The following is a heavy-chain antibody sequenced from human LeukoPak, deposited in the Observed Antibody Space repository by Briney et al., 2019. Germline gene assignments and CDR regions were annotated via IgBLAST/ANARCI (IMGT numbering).Heavy chain of an antibody. CDR2: IWYDGSNK. Sequence: GGSLRLSCAASGFTFSSYGMHWVRQAPGKGLEWVAVIWYDGSNKYYADSVKGRFTISRDNSKNTLYLQMNSLRAEDPAVYYCARGGIAARPPSDYWGQGTLVTVSS. V-gene: IGHV3-33*01. CDR3: ARGGIAARPPSDY. CDR1: GFTFSSYG. J-gene: IGHJ4*02. D-gene: IGHD6-6*01.